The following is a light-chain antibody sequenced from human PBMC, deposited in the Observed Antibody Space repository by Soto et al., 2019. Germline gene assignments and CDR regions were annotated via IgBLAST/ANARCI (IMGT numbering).Light chain of an antibody. CDR3: QQRSNWPPGVT. J-gene: IGKJ5*01. CDR2: GAS. V-gene: IGKV3D-20*02. CDR1: QSVSSIY. Sequence: EIVLTQSPGTLSLSPGERATLSCRASQSVSSIYLAWYQQKPSQAPRLLIYGASSRATGIPDRFSGSGSETDFTLTISSLEPEDFAVYYCQQRSNWPPGVTFGQGTRLEIK.